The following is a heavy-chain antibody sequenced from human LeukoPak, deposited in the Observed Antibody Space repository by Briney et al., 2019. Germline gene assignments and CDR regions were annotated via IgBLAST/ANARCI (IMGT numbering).Heavy chain of an antibody. CDR2: ISAYNGNT. Sequence: ASVTVSCKASGYTFTSYGISWVRQAPGQGLEWMGRISAYNGNTNYAQKLQGRVTMTTDTSTSTAYMELRSLRSDDTAVYYCAREDGYYYDSSGLDYWGQGTLVTVSS. D-gene: IGHD3-22*01. V-gene: IGHV1-18*01. CDR3: AREDGYYYDSSGLDY. J-gene: IGHJ4*02. CDR1: GYTFTSYG.